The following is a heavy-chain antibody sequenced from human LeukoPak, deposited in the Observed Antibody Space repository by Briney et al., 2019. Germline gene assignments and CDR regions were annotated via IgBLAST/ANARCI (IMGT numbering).Heavy chain of an antibody. J-gene: IGHJ3*02. CDR1: GFTFSSYS. CDR3: ARLAAQDAFDI. D-gene: IGHD6-25*01. V-gene: IGHV3-21*01. Sequence: PGGSLRLSCAASGFTFSSYSMNWVRQALGEGLEWVSSISSSSSYIYYAESVKGRFTISRDNAKNSLYLQMNSLRAEDTAVYYCARLAAQDAFDIWGQGTMVTVSS. CDR2: ISSSSSYI.